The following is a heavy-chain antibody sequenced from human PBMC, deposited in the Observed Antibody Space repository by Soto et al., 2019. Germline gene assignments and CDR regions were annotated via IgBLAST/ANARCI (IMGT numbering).Heavy chain of an antibody. J-gene: IGHJ6*02. CDR2: TYYRSKWYN. D-gene: IGHD3-10*01. V-gene: IGHV6-1*01. CDR1: GDSVSSISAA. Sequence: SQTLSLTCAISGDSVSSISAAWDWIRQSPSRGLEWLGRTYYRSKWYNDYTVSVQSRITINPDTSKNQFSLQLNSVTPEDTAVYYCARSTGVYYYGMDVWGPGTTVTVSS. CDR3: ARSTGVYYYGMDV.